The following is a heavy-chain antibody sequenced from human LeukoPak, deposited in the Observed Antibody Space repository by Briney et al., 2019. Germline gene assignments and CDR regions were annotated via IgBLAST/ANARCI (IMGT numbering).Heavy chain of an antibody. CDR1: GLTFSSHW. J-gene: IGHJ4*02. D-gene: IGHD3-10*01. CDR3: TRDSQGSGTYSTDH. Sequence: PGGSLRLSCVASGLTFSSHWMRWVRQGLGKGPAWVANMNKDGSRKYYVDSVKGRFTISRDNAKNSLFLQMNGLRDEDTAVYYCTRDSQGSGTYSTDHWGQGTLVTVSS. V-gene: IGHV3-7*01. CDR2: MNKDGSRK.